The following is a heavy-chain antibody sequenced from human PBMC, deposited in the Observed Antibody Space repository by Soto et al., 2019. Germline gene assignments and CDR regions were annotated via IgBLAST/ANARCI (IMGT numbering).Heavy chain of an antibody. CDR1: GFTFSSYG. CDR3: AKGVVGDLGGYFDY. D-gene: IGHD3-16*01. Sequence: VGSLRLSCAASGFTFSSYGMHWVRQAPGKGLEWVAVISYDGSNKYYADSVKGRFTISRDNSKNTLYLQMNSLRAEDTAVYYCAKGVVGDLGGYFDYWGQGTLVTVSS. J-gene: IGHJ4*02. CDR2: ISYDGSNK. V-gene: IGHV3-30*18.